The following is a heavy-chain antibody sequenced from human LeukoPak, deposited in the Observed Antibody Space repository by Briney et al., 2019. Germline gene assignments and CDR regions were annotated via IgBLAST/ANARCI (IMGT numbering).Heavy chain of an antibody. D-gene: IGHD2-15*01. CDR2: MYYTGST. V-gene: IGHV4-59*08. Sequence: PSETLSLTCAVSGGSIRSYYWSRVRQPPGKGLEWIGYMYYTGSTNYSPPLRSRVTISVDKPKSQFSLELRSVTAADTAVYYCARRVGYCGGDNCYESDSWGQGTLVTVSS. J-gene: IGHJ5*02. CDR3: ARRVGYCGGDNCYESDS. CDR1: GGSIRSYY.